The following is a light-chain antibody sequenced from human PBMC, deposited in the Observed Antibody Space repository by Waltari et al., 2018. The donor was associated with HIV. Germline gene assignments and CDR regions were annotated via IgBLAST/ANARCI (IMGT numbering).Light chain of an antibody. V-gene: IGKV1D-12*01. J-gene: IGKJ2*01. CDR2: AAS. CDR1: QPISSW. CDR3: QQTDSFPYT. Sequence: DILLNQSPSSASASAGVIVPITCRTSQPISSWLAWYQQKPGKAPELLIYAASSVQSLVPSRFSGSGSGTDFTLTISSLQPEDCATYYCQQTDSFPYTFGQGTKLRIK.